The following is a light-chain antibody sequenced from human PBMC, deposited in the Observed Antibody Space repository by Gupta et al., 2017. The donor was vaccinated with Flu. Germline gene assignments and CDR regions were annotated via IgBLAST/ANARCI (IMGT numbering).Light chain of an antibody. J-gene: IGKJ2*01. CDR2: AAS. Sequence: PPSLSASVGDRVTITCRASQTISTYLNWYQQKPGEAPNLLIYAASNLQSWVPSRFSGSGSGTEFTLTITSLQPEDFATYSCQQSYSTPYTFGQGTKLEIK. CDR1: QTISTY. V-gene: IGKV1-39*01. CDR3: QQSYSTPYT.